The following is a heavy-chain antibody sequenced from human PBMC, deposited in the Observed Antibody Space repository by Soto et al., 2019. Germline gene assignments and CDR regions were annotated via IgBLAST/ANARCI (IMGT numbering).Heavy chain of an antibody. D-gene: IGHD3-16*01. CDR1: GYSFTNND. Sequence: ASVKVSCKASGYSFTNNDVSWVRQATGQGLEWMGWMNPGSGDTGYAQKFQGRVTMTRDISVATAYMELSSLRSDDTAIYYCARMETFGSLNWLDPWGQGTLVTVSS. V-gene: IGHV1-8*01. J-gene: IGHJ5*02. CDR2: MNPGSGDT. CDR3: ARMETFGSLNWLDP.